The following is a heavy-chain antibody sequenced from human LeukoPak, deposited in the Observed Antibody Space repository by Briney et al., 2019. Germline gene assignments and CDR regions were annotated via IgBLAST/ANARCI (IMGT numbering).Heavy chain of an antibody. D-gene: IGHD6-19*01. V-gene: IGHV3-23*01. Sequence: GGSLSLSCAASGFSFSDYSMAWVRQAPGRGLEWVSVISGGSRAIFYGDSVNGRFSISRDNSKNTLYLEMNILRVDDTAVYYCAREGDRGVAVADYFDYWGQGILVTVSS. CDR3: AREGDRGVAVADYFDY. CDR1: GFSFSDYS. CDR2: ISGGSRAI. J-gene: IGHJ4*02.